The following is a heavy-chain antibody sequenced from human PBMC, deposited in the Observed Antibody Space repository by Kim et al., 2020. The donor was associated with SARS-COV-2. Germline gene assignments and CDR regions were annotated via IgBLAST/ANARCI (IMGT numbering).Heavy chain of an antibody. CDR2: IKSKTDGGTT. V-gene: IGHV3-15*01. Sequence: GGSLRLSCAASGLTFSNAWMSWVRQAPGKGLEWVARIKSKTDGGTTDYAAPVKGRFTISRDGSKNTLYLQMNRLKTEDTDVYYCTTVPTTALFDYWGQGTMVTVCS. D-gene: IGHD1-1*01. CDR1: GLTFSNAW. CDR3: TTVPTTALFDY. J-gene: IGHJ4*02.